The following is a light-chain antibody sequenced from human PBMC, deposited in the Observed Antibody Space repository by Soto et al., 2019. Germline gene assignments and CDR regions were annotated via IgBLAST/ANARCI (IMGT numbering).Light chain of an antibody. CDR2: EVN. CDR1: SSDVGGYNY. V-gene: IGLV2-8*01. Sequence: QSALAQPPSASGSPGQSVAISCTGTSSDVGGYNYVSWYQQHPGKAPKLMIYEVNKRPSGVPERFSASKSGNTASLTVSGLQAEDEADYYCSSYAGSSNVFGTGTKVTVL. J-gene: IGLJ1*01. CDR3: SSYAGSSNV.